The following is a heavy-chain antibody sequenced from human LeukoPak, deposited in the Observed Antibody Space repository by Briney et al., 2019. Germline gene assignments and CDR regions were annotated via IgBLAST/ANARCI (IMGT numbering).Heavy chain of an antibody. CDR2: INGDGSST. D-gene: IGHD5-12*01. J-gene: IGHJ6*03. CDR3: ARGLAARGATMDV. V-gene: IGHV3-74*01. Sequence: PGGSLRLSCAASGFTLNTYWMHWVRQAPGKGLVWASRINGDGSSTTYADSVKGRFTISRDNAKNTLYLQMNSLRAEDTAVYYCARGLAARGATMDVWGKGTTVTVSS. CDR1: GFTLNTYW.